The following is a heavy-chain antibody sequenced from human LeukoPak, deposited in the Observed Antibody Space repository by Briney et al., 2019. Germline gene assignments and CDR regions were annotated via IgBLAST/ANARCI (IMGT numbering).Heavy chain of an antibody. Sequence: GTLRLSCAASGFTFSSYGMSWVRQAPGKGLEWVGFIRSKAYGGTTEYAASVKGRFTISRDDSKSIAYLQMNSLKTEDTAVYYCTRDGEMAMFDYWGQGTLVTVSS. D-gene: IGHD5-24*01. CDR1: GFTFSSYG. CDR3: TRDGEMAMFDY. V-gene: IGHV3-49*04. J-gene: IGHJ4*02. CDR2: IRSKAYGGTT.